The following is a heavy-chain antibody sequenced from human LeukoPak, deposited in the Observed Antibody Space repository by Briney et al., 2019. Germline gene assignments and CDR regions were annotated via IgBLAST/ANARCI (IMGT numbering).Heavy chain of an antibody. J-gene: IGHJ2*01. CDR1: GFTFSSYW. Sequence: GGSLRLSCAASGFTFSSYWMSWVRQAPGKGLEWVANIKQDGSEKYYVDSVKGRFTISRDNAKNSLYLQMNSLRAEDTAVYYCARDASQWLVPVWYFDLWGRGTLVTVSS. CDR3: ARDASQWLVPVWYFDL. V-gene: IGHV3-7*01. D-gene: IGHD6-19*01. CDR2: IKQDGSEK.